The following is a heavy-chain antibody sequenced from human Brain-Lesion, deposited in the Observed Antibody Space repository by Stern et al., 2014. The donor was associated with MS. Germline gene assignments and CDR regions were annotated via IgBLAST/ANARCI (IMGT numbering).Heavy chain of an antibody. CDR1: GGSVSSGGYF. J-gene: IGHJ2*01. CDR3: ARNPALWYFDL. D-gene: IGHD3-3*02. CDR2: VYYSGSI. Sequence: QVQLQESGPGLVKPLQTLSLTCTVSGGSVSSGGYFWNWIRQHPGKGLEWSGHVYYSGSIAYNPSLKSRVTISVDTSKNQFSLRLRSVTAADTAVYYCARNPALWYFDLWGRGTLAAVSS. V-gene: IGHV4-31*03.